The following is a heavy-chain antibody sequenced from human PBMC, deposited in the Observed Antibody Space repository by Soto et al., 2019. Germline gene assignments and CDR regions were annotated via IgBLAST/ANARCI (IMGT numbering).Heavy chain of an antibody. D-gene: IGHD3-22*01. J-gene: IGHJ4*02. CDR1: GFTFDDYA. CDR2: LTWNGEVL. V-gene: IGHV3-9*01. Sequence: GGSLRLSCVASGFTFDDYAIHWVRQTPGKGLEWVSGLTWNGEVLGYADSVKGRFTISRDNAKNSLYLEMNSLRPEDTALYYCVKDSESNGYLTHLDYWGQGTLVTVSS. CDR3: VKDSESNGYLTHLDY.